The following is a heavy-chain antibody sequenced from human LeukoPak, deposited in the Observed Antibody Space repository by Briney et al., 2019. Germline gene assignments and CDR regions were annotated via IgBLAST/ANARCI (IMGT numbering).Heavy chain of an antibody. V-gene: IGHV4-39*07. D-gene: IGHD3-10*01. CDR2: IYYSGST. CDR3: ARVRRWGIFGELLKVPDV. Sequence: PSETLSLTCTVSGGSISSSSYYWGWIRQPPGKGLEWIGSIYYSGSTYYNPSLKSRVTISVDTSKNQFSLKLSSVTAADTAVYYCARVRRWGIFGELLKVPDVWGKGTTVTVSS. CDR1: GGSISSSSYY. J-gene: IGHJ6*04.